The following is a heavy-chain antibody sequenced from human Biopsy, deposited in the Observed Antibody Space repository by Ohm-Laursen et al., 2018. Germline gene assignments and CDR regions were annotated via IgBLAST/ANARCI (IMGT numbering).Heavy chain of an antibody. D-gene: IGHD3-22*01. CDR3: ARGSHYYDGSGFYSFDN. J-gene: IGHJ4*02. V-gene: IGHV3-7*04. CDR1: GFSFSTYW. Sequence: FLRLSCTASGFSFSTYWMTWVRQAPGKGLEWVANIQKDGNGKYYVDSVKGRFTISRDNDKNSLSLQMTNLRAEDTAVYYCARGSHYYDGSGFYSFDNWGQGTLVTVSS. CDR2: IQKDGNGK.